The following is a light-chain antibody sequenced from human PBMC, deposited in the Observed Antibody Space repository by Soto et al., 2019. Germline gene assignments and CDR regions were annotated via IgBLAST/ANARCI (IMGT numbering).Light chain of an antibody. J-gene: IGLJ3*02. V-gene: IGLV1-44*01. Sequence: QSVLTQPPSASGTPGQRVTISCSGSGSNIGSHTVSWYQQLPGTAPNLLIYSNDQRPSGVPDRFSGSKSGTSASLAISGLQSEDEADYYCAVWDVSLKAWVFGGGTKLTVL. CDR2: SND. CDR3: AVWDVSLKAWV. CDR1: GSNIGSHT.